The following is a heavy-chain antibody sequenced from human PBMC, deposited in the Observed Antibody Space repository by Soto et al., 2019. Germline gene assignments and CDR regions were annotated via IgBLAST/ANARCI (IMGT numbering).Heavy chain of an antibody. J-gene: IGHJ4*02. CDR2: ISDYNGNT. V-gene: IGHV1-18*01. CDR3: ARDGGSDWYAFGY. D-gene: IGHD6-13*01. Sequence: QVHLVQSGPDVKKPGASVKVSCKASGYTFTSYGVSWVRQAPGQGLEWMGGISDYNGNTDYAQKFQGRVIMTTDTSTRTAYMELRSLRSDDTAVYYCARDGGSDWYAFGYWCQGPLVTVSS. CDR1: GYTFTSYG.